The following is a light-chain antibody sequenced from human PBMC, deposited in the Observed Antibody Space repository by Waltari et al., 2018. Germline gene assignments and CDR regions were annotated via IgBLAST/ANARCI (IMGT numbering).Light chain of an antibody. V-gene: IGKV2-28*01. CDR3: MQALQTPLT. J-gene: IGKJ4*01. CDR1: PGLLHSNGYNY. Sequence: DIVMTQSPLSLPVTPGEPASISCRSSPGLLHSNGYNYLDCYLQKPGQSPQLLIYLGSNRASGVPDRFSGSGSGTEFTLRISRVEAEDVGVYYCMQALQTPLTFGGGTKVEIK. CDR2: LGS.